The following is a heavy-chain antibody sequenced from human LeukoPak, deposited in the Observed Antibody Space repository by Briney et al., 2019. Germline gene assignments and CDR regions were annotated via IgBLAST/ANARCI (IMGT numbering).Heavy chain of an antibody. Sequence: GGSLRLSCAASGFTFSTYSMNWVRQAPGKGLEWISYISPSSTIYYSDSVKGRFTISRDNAKNSLFLQMNSLRDEDTAVYYCAREYKSSSPLKGYYYYGMDVWGRGTTVTVSS. CDR2: ISPSSTI. J-gene: IGHJ6*02. CDR3: AREYKSSSPLKGYYYYGMDV. CDR1: GFTFSTYS. V-gene: IGHV3-48*02. D-gene: IGHD6-13*01.